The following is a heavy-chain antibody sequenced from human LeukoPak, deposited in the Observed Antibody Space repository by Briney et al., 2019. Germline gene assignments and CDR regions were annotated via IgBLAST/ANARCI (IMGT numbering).Heavy chain of an antibody. D-gene: IGHD3-22*01. CDR3: ARGDSSAFDI. Sequence: PGGSLRLSCAASGFTFSSYRVNRVRQAPGKGLEWVASIKQGESERYYVDSVNGRFTISRDNAKNSLYLQMNSLRAEDTAVYYCARGDSSAFDIWGQGTMVTVSS. CDR2: IKQGESER. J-gene: IGHJ3*02. V-gene: IGHV3-7*04. CDR1: GFTFSSYR.